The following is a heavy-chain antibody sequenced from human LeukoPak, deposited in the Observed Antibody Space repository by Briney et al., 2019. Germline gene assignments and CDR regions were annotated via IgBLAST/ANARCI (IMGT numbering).Heavy chain of an antibody. Sequence: GGSLRLSCEASGFTFDNYAMHWVRQAPGKGLEWVSCISWSSGSIGYADSVKGRFTISRDNAKNSLYLQMNSLRAEDTALYYCAKEHIGMVYLFYYWGQGTLVTVSS. V-gene: IGHV3-9*01. J-gene: IGHJ4*02. CDR3: AKEHIGMVYLFYY. CDR1: GFTFDNYA. D-gene: IGHD2-8*01. CDR2: ISWSSGSI.